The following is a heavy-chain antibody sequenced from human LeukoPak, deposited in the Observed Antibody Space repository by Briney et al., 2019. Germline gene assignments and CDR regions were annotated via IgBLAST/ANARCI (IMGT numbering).Heavy chain of an antibody. J-gene: IGHJ3*02. D-gene: IGHD6-19*01. CDR1: GYTFTSYD. V-gene: IGHV1-8*01. CDR3: ARESSGWSADAFDI. Sequence: RASVTVSCKASGYTFTSYDINWVRQATGQGLEWMGWMNPNSGNTGYAQKFQGRVTMTRNTSISTAYMELSSLRSEDTAVYYCARESSGWSADAFDIWGQGTMVTVSS. CDR2: MNPNSGNT.